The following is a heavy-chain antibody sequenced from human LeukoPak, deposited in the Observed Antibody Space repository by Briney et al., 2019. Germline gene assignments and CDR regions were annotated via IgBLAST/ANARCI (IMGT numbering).Heavy chain of an antibody. CDR2: IAYDGSNK. Sequence: GRSLRLSCAASGFTFSSYGMHWVRQAPGKGLAWVAVIAYDGSNKYYADSVKGRFTISRDNSKNTLYLQMNSLRAEDTAVYYCATSDGSGSYYNGLPFDYWGQGTLVTVSS. D-gene: IGHD3-10*01. CDR1: GFTFSSYG. CDR3: ATSDGSGSYYNGLPFDY. J-gene: IGHJ4*02. V-gene: IGHV3-30*03.